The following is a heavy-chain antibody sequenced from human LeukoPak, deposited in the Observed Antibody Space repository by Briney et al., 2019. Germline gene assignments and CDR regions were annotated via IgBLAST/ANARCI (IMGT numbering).Heavy chain of an antibody. J-gene: IGHJ6*02. D-gene: IGHD6-13*01. CDR2: ISWNSGSI. CDR3: ARAYSSSWYVQYYGMDV. V-gene: IGHV3-9*01. Sequence: PGGSLRLSCAASGFTFDDYAMHWVRQAPGKGLEWVSGISWNSGSIGYADSVKGRFTISRDNAKNSLYLQMNSLRAEDTAVYYCARAYSSSWYVQYYGMDVWGQGTTVTVSS. CDR1: GFTFDDYA.